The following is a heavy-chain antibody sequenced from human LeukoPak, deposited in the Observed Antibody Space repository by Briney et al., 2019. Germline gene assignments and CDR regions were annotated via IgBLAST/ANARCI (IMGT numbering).Heavy chain of an antibody. CDR3: AKDVGYSYGYFDH. CDR2: IRYDGSNK. V-gene: IGHV3-30*02. Sequence: GSLRLSCAASGFTFSSYGMFWFRQAPGKGLEWGFFIRYDGSNKYYADSVKGRFTISRDNSKNTLYLQVNSLRADDTGVYYCAKDVGYSYGYFDHWGQGSLVTVSS. D-gene: IGHD5-18*01. J-gene: IGHJ4*02. CDR1: GFTFSSYG.